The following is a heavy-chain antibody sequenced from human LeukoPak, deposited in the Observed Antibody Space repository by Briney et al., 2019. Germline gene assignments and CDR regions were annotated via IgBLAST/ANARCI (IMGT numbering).Heavy chain of an antibody. CDR3: ARGVYIAAAQYAY. CDR1: GGSISSSSYY. CDR2: IYYSGTT. Sequence: PSETLPLTCTVSGGSISSSSYYWGWIRQPPGKGLEWVGYIYYSGTTKYNPSLKSRVSISVDTSKNQFSLKLSSVTAADTAVYYCARGVYIAAAQYAYWGQGTLVTVSS. J-gene: IGHJ4*02. D-gene: IGHD6-13*01. V-gene: IGHV4-61*05.